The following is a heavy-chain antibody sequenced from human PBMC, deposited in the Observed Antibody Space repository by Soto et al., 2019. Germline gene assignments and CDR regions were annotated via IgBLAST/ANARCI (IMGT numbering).Heavy chain of an antibody. J-gene: IGHJ4*02. CDR3: AGAYCSGGSCQFDN. V-gene: IGHV4-59*12. CDR1: GGSIRSYY. Sequence: QVQLQESGPGLVKPSETLSLTCTVSGGSIRSYYWGWIRQPPGKGLEWLGHVYVTGSTNHNPSLKRRVTISVDTSKNQFSLKLSSVTAADTAVYYCAGAYCSGGSCQFDNWGQGTLVTVSS. CDR2: VYVTGST. D-gene: IGHD2-15*01.